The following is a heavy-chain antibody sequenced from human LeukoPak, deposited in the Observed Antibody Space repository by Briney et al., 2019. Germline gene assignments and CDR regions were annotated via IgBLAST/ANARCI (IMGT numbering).Heavy chain of an antibody. CDR1: GFTFSSYA. V-gene: IGHV3-23*01. CDR3: AREGRKEDAFDI. Sequence: GGSLRLSCAASGFTFSSYAMSWVRQAPGKGLEWVSGISGSGGSTYYADSVKGRFTISRDNSKNTLYLQMNSLRAEDTAVYYCAREGRKEDAFDIWGQGTMVTVSS. J-gene: IGHJ3*02. CDR2: ISGSGGST.